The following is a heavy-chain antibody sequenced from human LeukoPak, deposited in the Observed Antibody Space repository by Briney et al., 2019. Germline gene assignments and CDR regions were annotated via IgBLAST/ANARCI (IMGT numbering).Heavy chain of an antibody. CDR2: IYYSGST. D-gene: IGHD1-26*01. CDR3: ARYRGIVGATGEFDY. CDR1: GGSISSSSYY. V-gene: IGHV4-39*01. J-gene: IGHJ4*02. Sequence: SETLSLTCTVSGGSISSSSYYWGWIRQPPGKGLEWIGSIYYSGSTYYNPSLKSRVTISVGTSKNQFSLKLSSVTAADTAVYYCARYRGIVGATGEFDYWGQGTLVTVSS.